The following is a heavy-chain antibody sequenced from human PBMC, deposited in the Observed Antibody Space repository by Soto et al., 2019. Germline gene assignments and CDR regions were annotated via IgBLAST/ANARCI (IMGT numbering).Heavy chain of an antibody. CDR3: AKDCPWFDP. J-gene: IGHJ5*02. Sequence: QVQLVESGGGVVQPGRSLRLSCAASGFTFSSYGMHWVRQAPGKGLEWVAVISYDGSNKYYADSVKGRFTISRDNSKNTLYLQMKSLRAEDTAVYYCAKDCPWFDPWGQGTLVTVSS. CDR1: GFTFSSYG. CDR2: ISYDGSNK. V-gene: IGHV3-30*18.